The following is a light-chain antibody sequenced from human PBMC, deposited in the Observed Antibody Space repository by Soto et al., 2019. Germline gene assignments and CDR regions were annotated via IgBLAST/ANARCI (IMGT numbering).Light chain of an antibody. J-gene: IGLJ1*01. CDR3: CSYAGSGTPYV. V-gene: IGLV2-23*02. CDR2: EVS. Sequence: QSALTQPASVSGSPGQSITISCTGTSSDVGSYNLVSWYQQHPGTAPKLVIYEVSKRTSGVSNRFYGSKSGNTAYLTISGLHDEDEADYYCCSYAGSGTPYVFGTGTKLTVL. CDR1: SSDVGSYNL.